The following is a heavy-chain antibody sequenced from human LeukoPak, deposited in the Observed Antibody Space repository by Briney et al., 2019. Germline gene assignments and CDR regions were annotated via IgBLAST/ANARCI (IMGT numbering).Heavy chain of an antibody. D-gene: IGHD1-26*01. CDR1: GFTFTSSA. J-gene: IGHJ4*02. CDR2: IVVGSGNT. CDR3: AAGIKGGMGSDY. Sequence: ASVKVSCKASGFTFTSSAMQWVRQARGQRLEWIGWIVVGSGNTNYAQKLQERVTITRDMSTSTAYMELSSLRSEDTAVYYCAAGIKGGMGSDYWGQGTLVTVSS. V-gene: IGHV1-58*02.